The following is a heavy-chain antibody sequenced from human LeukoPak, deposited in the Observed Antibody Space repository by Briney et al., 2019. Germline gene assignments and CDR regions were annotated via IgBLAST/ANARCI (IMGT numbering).Heavy chain of an antibody. CDR1: SVTDDDNA. J-gene: IGHJ5*02. CDR2: ISGGGGST. V-gene: IGHV3-43*02. Sequence: LFCTAYSVTDDDNAKLWVRHALGKDLEWISLISGGGGSTYYADSVKVRFTISRDNSKNSLYLQMNSLRTEDTALYYCAKEDRPGNWFDPWGQGTLVTVSS. CDR3: AKEDRPGNWFDP.